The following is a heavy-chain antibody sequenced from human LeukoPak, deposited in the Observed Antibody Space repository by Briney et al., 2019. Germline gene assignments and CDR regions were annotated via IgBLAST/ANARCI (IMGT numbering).Heavy chain of an antibody. Sequence: GGSLRLSCAASGFTFSSYDMHWVRQAPGKGLEWVAFIRYDGSNKYYADSVKGRFTISRDNSKNTLYLQMNSLRAEDTAVYYCANGVITMVRGVIPAPGYWGQGTLVTVSS. V-gene: IGHV3-30*02. D-gene: IGHD3-10*01. CDR1: GFTFSSYD. CDR2: IRYDGSNK. CDR3: ANGVITMVRGVIPAPGY. J-gene: IGHJ4*02.